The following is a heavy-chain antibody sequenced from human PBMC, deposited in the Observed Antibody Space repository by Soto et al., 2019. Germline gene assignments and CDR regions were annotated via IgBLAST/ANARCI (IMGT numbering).Heavy chain of an antibody. J-gene: IGHJ6*02. D-gene: IGHD3-22*01. Sequence: PSETLSLTCSVSGEYISSGYYWGWIRQPPGRGLEWIGGIYHNGKTYYNPSLKSRVTISVDTSKNQLSLKVTSVTAADTALYYCARDRMIVVNYGLDVWGQGTTVTVSS. CDR2: IYHNGKT. CDR3: ARDRMIVVNYGLDV. V-gene: IGHV4-38-2*02. CDR1: GEYISSGYY.